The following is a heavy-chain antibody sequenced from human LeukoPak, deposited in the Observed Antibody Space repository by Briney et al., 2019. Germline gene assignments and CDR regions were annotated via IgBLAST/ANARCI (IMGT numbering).Heavy chain of an antibody. V-gene: IGHV4-39*01. CDR1: GCSISSSSYY. J-gene: IGHJ3*02. CDR3: ARGPIDAFDI. CDR2: IYYSGST. Sequence: PSETLSLTCTVSGCSISSSSYYWGWIRQPPGKGMEWIGSIYYSGSTYYNPSLKSRVTISVDTSKNQFSLKLSSVTAADTAVYYCARGPIDAFDIWGQGTMVTVSS.